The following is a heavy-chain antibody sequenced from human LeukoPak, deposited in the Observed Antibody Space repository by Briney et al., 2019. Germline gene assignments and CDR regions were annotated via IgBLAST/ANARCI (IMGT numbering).Heavy chain of an antibody. CDR2: ISSSGSPI. D-gene: IGHD5-18*01. Sequence: GGSLRLSCAASGFTFSDYFMSWIRQAPGKGLEWVSYISSSGSPISYADSVKGRFTITRDNAKNSLYLQMSSLRAEDTGVYYCAKDSYSKGDYWGQGVLVTVSS. CDR1: GFTFSDYF. CDR3: AKDSYSKGDY. V-gene: IGHV3-11*04. J-gene: IGHJ4*02.